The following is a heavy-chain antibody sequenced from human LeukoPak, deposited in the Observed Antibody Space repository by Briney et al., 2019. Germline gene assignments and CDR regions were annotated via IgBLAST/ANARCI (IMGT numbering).Heavy chain of an antibody. J-gene: IGHJ6*02. V-gene: IGHV3-30*18. CDR2: ITNDGSRQ. CDR3: VKSSGTNDYGMDA. CDR1: GFTFNRCG. D-gene: IGHD3-10*01. Sequence: PGRSLRLSCAATGFTFNRCGMHWVRQAPGKGLEWVAVITNDGSRQYYTDSVKGRFTVSRDNSKNTLSLQMNSLRAEDTAVYYCVKSSGTNDYGMDAWGRGTTVTVPS.